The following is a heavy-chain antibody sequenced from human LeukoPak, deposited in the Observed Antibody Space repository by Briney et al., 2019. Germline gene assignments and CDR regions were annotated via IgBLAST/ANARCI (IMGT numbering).Heavy chain of an antibody. Sequence: SETLSLTCTVSGGSISSYYWGWIRQPPGKGLEWIGSIYYSGSTYYNPSLKSRVTISVDTSKNQFSLKLSSVTAADTAAYYCARPKNWNYDGDFDYWGQGTLVTVSS. CDR2: IYYSGST. V-gene: IGHV4-39*01. CDR1: GGSISSYY. CDR3: ARPKNWNYDGDFDY. J-gene: IGHJ4*02. D-gene: IGHD1-7*01.